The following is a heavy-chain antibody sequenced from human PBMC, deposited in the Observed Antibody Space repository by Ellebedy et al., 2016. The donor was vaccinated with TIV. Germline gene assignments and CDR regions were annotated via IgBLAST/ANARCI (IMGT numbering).Heavy chain of an antibody. CDR2: INVGNGNT. Sequence: AASVKVSCKASGYTFTSYAMHWVRQAPGQRLEWMGWINVGNGNTKYSQKFQGRVTITADKSTSTAYMELSSLRSEDTAVYYCAKGGGLANCGGDCQYYFDYWGQGTLVTVSS. D-gene: IGHD2-21*02. CDR1: GYTFTSYA. CDR3: AKGGGLANCGGDCQYYFDY. V-gene: IGHV1-3*01. J-gene: IGHJ4*02.